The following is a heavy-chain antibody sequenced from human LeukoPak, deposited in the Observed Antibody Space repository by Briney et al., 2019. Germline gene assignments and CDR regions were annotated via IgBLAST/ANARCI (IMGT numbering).Heavy chain of an antibody. CDR3: ARERQLLHYFDY. D-gene: IGHD2-2*01. J-gene: IGHJ4*02. CDR2: ISYDGSNK. V-gene: IGHV3-30*19. Sequence: GGSLRLSCAASGFTFSSYGMHWVRQAPGKGLEWVAVISYDGSNKYYADSVKGRFTISRDNSKNTLYLQMNSLRAEDTAVYYCARERQLLHYFDYWGQGTLVTVSS. CDR1: GFTFSSYG.